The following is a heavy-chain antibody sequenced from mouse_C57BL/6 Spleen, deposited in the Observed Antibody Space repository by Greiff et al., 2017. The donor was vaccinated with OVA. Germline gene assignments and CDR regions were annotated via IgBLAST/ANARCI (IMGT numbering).Heavy chain of an antibody. CDR3: ARSGREAWFAY. D-gene: IGHD3-1*01. V-gene: IGHV1-69*01. J-gene: IGHJ3*01. CDR1: GYTFTSYW. CDR2: IDPSDSYT. Sequence: VQLQQPGAELVMPGASVKLSCKASGYTFTSYWMHWVKQRPGQGLEWIGEIDPSDSYTNYNQKFKGKSTLTVDKSSSTAYMQLSSLTSEDAAVCYWARSGREAWFAYWGQGTLVTVSA.